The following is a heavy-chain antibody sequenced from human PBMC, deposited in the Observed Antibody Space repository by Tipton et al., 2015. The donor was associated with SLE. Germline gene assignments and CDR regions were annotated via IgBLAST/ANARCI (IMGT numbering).Heavy chain of an antibody. V-gene: IGHV1-18*01. CDR2: ISAYDGKT. Sequence: QSGAEVKKPGASVKVSCKASGYPFSSYGLSWVRQAPGQGLEWMGWISAYDGKTNYGQKFKGRVTMTTDTSTRTAYMGLRSLRSDDTAVYYCARVGYCTGGVCPPYFDYWGQGSRITVSS. CDR1: GYPFSSYG. J-gene: IGHJ4*02. CDR3: ARVGYCTGGVCPPYFDY. D-gene: IGHD2-8*02.